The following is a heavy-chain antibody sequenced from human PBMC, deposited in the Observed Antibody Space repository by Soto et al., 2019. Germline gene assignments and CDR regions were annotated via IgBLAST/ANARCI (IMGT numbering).Heavy chain of an antibody. CDR1: GFTFSSYW. CDR3: ARAGSWYGHSYYYYGMDV. V-gene: IGHV3-7*01. Sequence: PGGSLRLSCAASGFTFSSYWMSWVRQAPGKGLEWVANIEQDGSEKDYVDSVKGRFTISRDNAKNSLYLQMNSLRAEDTAVYYCARAGSWYGHSYYYYGMDVWGQGTTVTVSS. D-gene: IGHD6-13*01. CDR2: IEQDGSEK. J-gene: IGHJ6*02.